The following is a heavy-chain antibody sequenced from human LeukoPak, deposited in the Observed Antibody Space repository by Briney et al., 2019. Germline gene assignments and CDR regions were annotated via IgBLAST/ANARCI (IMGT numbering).Heavy chain of an antibody. CDR3: ARIRAIHYYGMDV. Sequence: KPSETLSLTCTVSGGSISSYYWSWIRQPPGKGLEWIGYIYYSGSTNYNPSLKSRVTISVDTSKNQFALKLSSVTAADTAVYYCARIRAIHYYGMDVWGQGTTVTVSS. D-gene: IGHD2-2*01. CDR1: GGSISSYY. J-gene: IGHJ6*02. CDR2: IYYSGST. V-gene: IGHV4-59*08.